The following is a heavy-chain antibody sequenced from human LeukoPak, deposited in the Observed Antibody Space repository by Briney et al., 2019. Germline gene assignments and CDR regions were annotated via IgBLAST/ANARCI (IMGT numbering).Heavy chain of an antibody. D-gene: IGHD2-2*01. V-gene: IGHV3-23*01. Sequence: MXWVRXXPGKGLEXVSAISGSGGSTYYADSVKGRFTISRDNSKNTLYLQMNSLRAEDTAVYYCAKMDQLLDLFDYWGQGTLVTVSS. CDR3: AKMDQLLDLFDY. J-gene: IGHJ4*02. CDR2: ISGSGGST.